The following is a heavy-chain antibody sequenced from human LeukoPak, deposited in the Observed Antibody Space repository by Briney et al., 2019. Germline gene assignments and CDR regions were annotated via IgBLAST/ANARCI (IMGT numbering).Heavy chain of an antibody. CDR1: GFTFSSYA. V-gene: IGHV3-30-3*01. Sequence: QPGGSLRLSCAASGFTFSSYAMHWVRQAPGKGLEWVAVISYDGSNKYYADSVKGRFTISRDNSKNTLYLQMNSLRAEDTAVYYCARDGIISGPAMIVADPGYYFDYWGQGTLVTVSS. CDR2: ISYDGSNK. CDR3: ARDGIISGPAMIVADPGYYFDY. D-gene: IGHD3-22*01. J-gene: IGHJ4*02.